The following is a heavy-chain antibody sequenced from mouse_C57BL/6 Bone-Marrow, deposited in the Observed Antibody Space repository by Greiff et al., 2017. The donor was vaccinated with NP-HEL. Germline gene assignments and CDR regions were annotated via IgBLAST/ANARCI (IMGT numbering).Heavy chain of an antibody. J-gene: IGHJ4*01. CDR3: ARETTVVAYYAMDY. V-gene: IGHV1-64*01. Sequence: QVQLQQPGAELVKPGASVKLSCKASGYTFTSYWMHWVKQRPGQGLEWIGMIHPNSGSNNYNEKFKSKATLTVDKSSRTAYMQLSSLTSEDSAVYYCARETTVVAYYAMDYWGQGTSVTVSS. CDR1: GYTFTSYW. CDR2: IHPNSGSN. D-gene: IGHD1-1*01.